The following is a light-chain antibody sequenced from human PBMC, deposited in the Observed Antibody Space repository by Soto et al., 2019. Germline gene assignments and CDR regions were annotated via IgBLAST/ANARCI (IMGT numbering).Light chain of an antibody. Sequence: EIVCTYSPATLSVSPVERATLSCRASQSVSSSYLAWYQQKPGQAPRLLIYGASNRATGVPARFSGSGSGTDFTLTISNLQSEDFAIYYCQQYNDWPQTFGQGTKVDIK. J-gene: IGKJ1*01. CDR2: GAS. CDR1: QSVSSSY. V-gene: IGKV3-15*01. CDR3: QQYNDWPQT.